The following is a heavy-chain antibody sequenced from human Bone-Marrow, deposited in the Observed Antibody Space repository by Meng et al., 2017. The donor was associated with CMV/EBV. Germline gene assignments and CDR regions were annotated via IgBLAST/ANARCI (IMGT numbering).Heavy chain of an antibody. CDR3: ARGNGLELRDY. J-gene: IGHJ4*02. Sequence: TCTVSRGSISSSSHYWGWVRQAPGQGLEWMGGIIPILGIANYAQKFQGRVTITADKSTSTAYMELSSLRSEDTAVYYCARGNGLELRDYWGQGTLVTVSS. CDR2: IIPILGIA. V-gene: IGHV1-69*10. CDR1: RGSISSSS. D-gene: IGHD1-7*01.